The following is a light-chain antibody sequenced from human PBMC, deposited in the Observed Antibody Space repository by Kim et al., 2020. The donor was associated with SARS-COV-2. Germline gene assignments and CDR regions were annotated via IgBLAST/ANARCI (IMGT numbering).Light chain of an antibody. CDR1: QSISSY. CDR2: LAS. CDR3: QQSYNTLLLT. V-gene: IGKV1-39*01. Sequence: DIQMTQSPSSLSASVGDRVTITCRASQSISSYLNWYQQKPGKAPKLLIYLASSLQSGVPSRFSGSGSGTDYTLTITSLQPEDFATYYCQQSYNTLLLTFGGGTKVDIK. J-gene: IGKJ4*01.